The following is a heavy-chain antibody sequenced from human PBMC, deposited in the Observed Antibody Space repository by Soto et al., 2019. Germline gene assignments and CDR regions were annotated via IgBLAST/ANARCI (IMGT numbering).Heavy chain of an antibody. CDR1: GFTFSSYG. V-gene: IGHV3-30*18. D-gene: IGHD2-15*01. CDR2: ISYDGSNK. J-gene: IGHJ6*02. CDR3: AKDLGGGQHYYYSGMDV. Sequence: QVQLVESGGGVVQPGRSLRLSCAASGFTFSSYGMHWVRQAPGKGLEWVAVISYDGSNKYYADSVKGRFTISRDNSKNTLYLQMNSLRAEDTAVYYCAKDLGGGQHYYYSGMDVWGQGTTVTVSS.